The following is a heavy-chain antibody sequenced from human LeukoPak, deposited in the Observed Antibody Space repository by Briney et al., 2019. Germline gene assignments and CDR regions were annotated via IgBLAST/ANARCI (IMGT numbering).Heavy chain of an antibody. CDR2: INSDGTTI. Sequence: GGSLRLSCAASGFTFSTSWMHWVRQAPGKGLVWVSRINSDGTTIDYADSVKGRFTISRDNAKNTLYLQMNSLRDEDTAVYYCARAGYYRFDYWGQGTLATVSS. CDR1: GFTFSTSW. D-gene: IGHD2/OR15-2a*01. CDR3: ARAGYYRFDY. J-gene: IGHJ4*02. V-gene: IGHV3-74*01.